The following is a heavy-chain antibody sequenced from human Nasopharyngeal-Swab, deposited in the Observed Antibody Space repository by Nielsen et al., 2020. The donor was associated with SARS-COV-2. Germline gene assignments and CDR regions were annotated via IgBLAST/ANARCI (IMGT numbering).Heavy chain of an antibody. CDR2: ISSSGSTI. D-gene: IGHD3-22*01. CDR3: ARKGLYDSSGYPFDP. CDR1: GFTFSSYE. Sequence: GSLRLSCAASGFTFSSYEMNWVRQAPGKGLEWVSYISSSGSTIYYADPVKGRFTISRDNAKNSLYLQMNSLRAEDTAVYYCARKGLYDSSGYPFDPWGQGTLVTVSS. J-gene: IGHJ5*02. V-gene: IGHV3-48*03.